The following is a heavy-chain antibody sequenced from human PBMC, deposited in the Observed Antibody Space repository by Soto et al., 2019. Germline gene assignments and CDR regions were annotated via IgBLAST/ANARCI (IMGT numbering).Heavy chain of an antibody. J-gene: IGHJ4*02. Sequence: QVQLQESGPGLVKPSETLSLTCTVSGGSISSYYWIWIRQPPGKGLEWIGYIYYSGSTNYNPSLKSGVTIAVDTSKNQFSLKLSTVTAADTAVYYCARVHNWNSFDYWGQGTLVTVSS. CDR3: ARVHNWNSFDY. D-gene: IGHD1-20*01. V-gene: IGHV4-59*01. CDR1: GGSISSYY. CDR2: IYYSGST.